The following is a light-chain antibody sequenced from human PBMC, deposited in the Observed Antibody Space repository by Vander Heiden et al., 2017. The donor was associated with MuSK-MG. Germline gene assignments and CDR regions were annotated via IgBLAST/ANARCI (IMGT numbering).Light chain of an antibody. CDR3: SSYTSSSTLV. V-gene: IGLV2-14*01. CDR1: SSDVGGYNY. CDR2: DVS. Sequence: QSALTQPASVSGSPGPSITSSCTGTSSDVGGYNYVSWYQQHPANPPNLMIYDVSNRPAGVSNRFSGSKSGNTASLTISGLQAEDDADYYCSSYTSSSTLVFGGGTKLTVL. J-gene: IGLJ2*01.